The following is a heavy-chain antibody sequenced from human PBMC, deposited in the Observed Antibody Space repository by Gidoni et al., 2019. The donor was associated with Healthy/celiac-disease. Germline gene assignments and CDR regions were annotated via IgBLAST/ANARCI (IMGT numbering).Heavy chain of an antibody. D-gene: IGHD2-2*01. CDR1: GFTFSSYG. CDR3: ARDNGYCSSTSCYAGGFDY. CDR2: IWYDGSNK. J-gene: IGHJ4*02. Sequence: QVQLVESGGGVVQPGRSLRLSCAASGFTFSSYGLHWVRQAPGKGLEWVAVIWYDGSNKYYADSVKGRFTISRDNSKNTLYLQMNSLRAEDTAVYYCARDNGYCSSTSCYAGGFDYWGQGTLVTVSS. V-gene: IGHV3-33*01.